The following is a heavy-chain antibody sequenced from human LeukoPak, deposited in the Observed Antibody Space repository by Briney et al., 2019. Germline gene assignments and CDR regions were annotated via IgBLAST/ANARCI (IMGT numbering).Heavy chain of an antibody. CDR3: ARDKKSGESSEIDY. CDR2: INRDGSTT. Sequence: AGGSLRLSCAASGFTFSNYWVHWVRQAPGKGLVWVSRINRDGSTTKYVDSVKGRFTVSRDNAKNTLNLQMNSLRAEDTAVYYCARDKKSGESSEIDYWGQGTLVTVSS. CDR1: GFTFSNYW. V-gene: IGHV3-74*03. J-gene: IGHJ4*02. D-gene: IGHD3-10*01.